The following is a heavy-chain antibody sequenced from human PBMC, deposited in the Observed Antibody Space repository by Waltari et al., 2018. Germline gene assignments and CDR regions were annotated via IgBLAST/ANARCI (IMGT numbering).Heavy chain of an antibody. D-gene: IGHD3-10*01. CDR2: IYYSGST. CDR1: GGSISSYY. V-gene: IGHV4-59*01. CDR3: ARSGVRGVIIPDY. J-gene: IGHJ4*02. Sequence: QVQLQESGPGLVKPSETLSLTCTVSGGSISSYYWSWLRQPPGKGLEWIGYIYYSGSTNYNPSLKSRVTISVDTSKNRFSRKLSSVTAADTAVYYCARSGVRGVIIPDYWGQGTLVTVSS.